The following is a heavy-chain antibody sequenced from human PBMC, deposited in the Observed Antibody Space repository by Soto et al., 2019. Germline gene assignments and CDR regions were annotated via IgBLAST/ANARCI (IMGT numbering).Heavy chain of an antibody. V-gene: IGHV4-30-4*01. CDR2: IYYSGST. Sequence: QVQLQESGPGLVKPSQTLSLTCTVSGGSISSGDYYWSWIRQPPGKGLEWIGYIYYSGSTYYNPSLRSRVTISVDTSKNQFSLKLSSVTAAETAVYYCARALKARQYYLNWFDPWGQGTLVTVSS. CDR1: GGSISSGDYY. J-gene: IGHJ5*02. D-gene: IGHD6-6*01. CDR3: ARALKARQYYLNWFDP.